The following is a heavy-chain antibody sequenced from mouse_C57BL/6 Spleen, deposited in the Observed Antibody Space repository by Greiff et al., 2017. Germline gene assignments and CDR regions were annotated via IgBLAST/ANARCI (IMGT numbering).Heavy chain of an antibody. Sequence: VQVVESGPELVKPGASVKISCKASGYAFSSSWMNWVKQRPGKGLEWIGRIYPGDGDTNYNGKFKGKATLTADKSSSTAYMQLSSLTSEDSAVYFCARGIGNYGGDWYFDVWGTGTTVTVSS. J-gene: IGHJ1*03. V-gene: IGHV1-82*01. CDR3: ARGIGNYGGDWYFDV. CDR2: IYPGDGDT. CDR1: GYAFSSSW. D-gene: IGHD2-1*01.